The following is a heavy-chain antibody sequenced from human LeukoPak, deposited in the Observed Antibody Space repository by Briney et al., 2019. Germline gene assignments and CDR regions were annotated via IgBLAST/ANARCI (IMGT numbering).Heavy chain of an antibody. CDR1: GYTFKSYA. V-gene: IGHV1-18*01. CDR3: AREYPPMTSIVGATRFDY. D-gene: IGHD1-26*01. Sequence: ASVKVSCKASGYTFKSYAITWVRQAPGQGLKWMEWIDPYSGNTNYEQKLQGRVTMTTDKSTSTAYMELRSLRSDDTAVYYCAREYPPMTSIVGATRFDYWGQGTLVTVSS. J-gene: IGHJ4*02. CDR2: IDPYSGNT.